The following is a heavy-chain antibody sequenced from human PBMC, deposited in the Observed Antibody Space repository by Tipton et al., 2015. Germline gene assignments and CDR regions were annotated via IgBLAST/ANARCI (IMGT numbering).Heavy chain of an antibody. CDR1: GGSISSRYHY. V-gene: IGHV4-39*07. CDR2: IYYSGST. Sequence: TLSLTCTVSGGSISSRYHYWGWIRQPPGKGLEWIGSIYYSGSTYYNPSLKSRLTISVDTSTNQFSLKLNSVTAADTAVYYCARGGAGYYYDSVGYLSWGQGTPVTVSS. CDR3: ARGGAGYYYDSVGYLS. D-gene: IGHD3-22*01. J-gene: IGHJ5*02.